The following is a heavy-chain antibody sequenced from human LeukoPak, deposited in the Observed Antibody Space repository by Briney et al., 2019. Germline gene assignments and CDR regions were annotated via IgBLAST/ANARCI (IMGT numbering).Heavy chain of an antibody. CDR3: AGEVNCSSTSCYLRGAFDI. CDR2: ILQDGSQE. D-gene: IGHD2-2*01. CDR1: GFTFSSYA. J-gene: IGHJ3*02. V-gene: IGHV3-7*01. Sequence: GGSLRLSCAASGFTFSSYAMSWVRQAPGKGLEWVANILQDGSQEYYVDSVKGRFTISRDTAKNSLYLQMNSLRAEDTAVYYCAGEVNCSSTSCYLRGAFDIWGQGTMVTVSS.